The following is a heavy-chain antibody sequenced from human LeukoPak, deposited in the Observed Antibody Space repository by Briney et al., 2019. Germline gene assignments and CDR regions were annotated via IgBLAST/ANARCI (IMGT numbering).Heavy chain of an antibody. V-gene: IGHV3-7*01. CDR1: GYTFSIYW. Sequence: GGSLRLSCAASGYTFSIYWRNWVRQAPGKGLEWVASIKQDGSETYYMESVQGRFTISRDNDMNFLYLQLSSLRAEDTAVYYCTRENSGSLSLEYWGQGTLVPVSS. CDR3: TRENSGSLSLEY. J-gene: IGHJ4*02. D-gene: IGHD1-26*01. CDR2: IKQDGSET.